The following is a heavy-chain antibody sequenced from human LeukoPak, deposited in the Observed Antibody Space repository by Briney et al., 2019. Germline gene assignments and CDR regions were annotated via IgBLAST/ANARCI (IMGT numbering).Heavy chain of an antibody. CDR3: ARQNLGYCSSTSCPSYYYYYMDV. V-gene: IGHV4-34*01. D-gene: IGHD2-2*01. CDR1: GFNFDAYA. J-gene: IGHJ6*03. Sequence: LRLSCAVSGFNFDAYAMHWVRQAPGKGLEWIGEINHSGSTNYNPSLKSRVTISVDTSKNQFSLKLSSVTAADTAVYYCARQNLGYCSSTSCPSYYYYYMDVWGKGTTVTISS. CDR2: INHSGST.